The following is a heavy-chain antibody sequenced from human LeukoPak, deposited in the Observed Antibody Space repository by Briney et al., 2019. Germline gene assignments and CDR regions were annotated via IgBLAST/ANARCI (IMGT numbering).Heavy chain of an antibody. J-gene: IGHJ6*03. CDR2: ISSSSSYI. V-gene: IGHV3-21*01. Sequence: GGSLRLSCAASGFTVSSNYMNWVRQAPGKGLEWVSSISSSSSYIYYADSVKGRFTISRDNAKNSLYLQMNSLRAEDTAVYYCARDFFAPGIPAANYMDVWGKGTTVTVSS. D-gene: IGHD6-13*01. CDR3: ARDFFAPGIPAANYMDV. CDR1: GFTVSSNY.